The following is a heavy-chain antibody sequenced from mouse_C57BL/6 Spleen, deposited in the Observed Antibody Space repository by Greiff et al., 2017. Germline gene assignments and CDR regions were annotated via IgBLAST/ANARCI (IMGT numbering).Heavy chain of an antibody. V-gene: IGHV1-69*01. Sequence: VQLKQPGAELVMPGASVKLSCKASGYTFTSYWMHWVKQRPGQGLEWIGEIDPSDSYTNYNQKFKGKSTLTVDKSASTAYMQLSSLTSEDSAVYYCARGGAYYGNSWFAYWGQGTLVTVSA. D-gene: IGHD2-10*01. CDR2: IDPSDSYT. CDR1: GYTFTSYW. CDR3: ARGGAYYGNSWFAY. J-gene: IGHJ3*01.